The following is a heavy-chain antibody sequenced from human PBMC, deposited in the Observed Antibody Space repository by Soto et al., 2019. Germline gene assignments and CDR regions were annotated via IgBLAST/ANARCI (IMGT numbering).Heavy chain of an antibody. CDR1: GGSIRSGDYY. V-gene: IGHV4-30-4*08. D-gene: IGHD1-26*01. CDR2: IYYSGST. Sequence: TSEPLCLTSTVSGGSIRSGDYYWSWIRQPPGKGLEWIGYIYYSGSTYYNPSLKSRVTISVDTSKNQFSLKLSSVTAADTAVYYCAAFPGLVGATEGLGYWGQGTLVTVSS. J-gene: IGHJ4*02. CDR3: AAFPGLVGATEGLGY.